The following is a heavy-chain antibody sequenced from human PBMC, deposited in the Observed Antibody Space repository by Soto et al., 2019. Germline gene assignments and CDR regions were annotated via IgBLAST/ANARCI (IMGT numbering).Heavy chain of an antibody. D-gene: IGHD6-19*01. Sequence: SETLSLTCAVYGGSFSGYYWSWIRQPPGKGLEWIGFIYQSGVTSYNPSLAGRVSISLDRSNNQCSLKLKSVTAADTAVYFCAGMPYTSGLRFDPWGPGTLVTVSS. J-gene: IGHJ5*02. CDR2: IYQSGVT. V-gene: IGHV4-34*01. CDR1: GGSFSGYY. CDR3: AGMPYTSGLRFDP.